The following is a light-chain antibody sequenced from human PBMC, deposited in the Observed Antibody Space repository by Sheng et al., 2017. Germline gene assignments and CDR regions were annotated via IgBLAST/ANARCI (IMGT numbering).Light chain of an antibody. V-gene: IGKV3-11*01. CDR3: QQCSNWPLT. CDR1: QSVDSK. Sequence: EIVMTQSPATLSVSPGERATLSCRASQSVDSKLAWYQQKPGQTPRLLIYDASTRAPGIPARVSGSGSGTDFNLTISSVEPTDFAVYYCQQCSNWPLTFGGGTKVEIK. J-gene: IGKJ4*01. CDR2: DAS.